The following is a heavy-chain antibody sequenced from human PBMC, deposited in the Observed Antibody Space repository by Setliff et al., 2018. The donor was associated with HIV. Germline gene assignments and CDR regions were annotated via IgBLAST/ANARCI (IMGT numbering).Heavy chain of an antibody. CDR3: ARRSGYAEDY. D-gene: IGHD5-12*01. CDR1: GGSISSSNYY. CDR2: IYYSGST. V-gene: IGHV4-39*01. J-gene: IGHJ4*02. Sequence: SETLSLTCTVSGGSISSSNYYWGWIRQPPGKGLEWIGSIYYSGSTYYNPSLKSRVTISVDTSKNQFSLKLSSVTAADTAVYYCARRSGYAEDYWGQGTLVTVSS.